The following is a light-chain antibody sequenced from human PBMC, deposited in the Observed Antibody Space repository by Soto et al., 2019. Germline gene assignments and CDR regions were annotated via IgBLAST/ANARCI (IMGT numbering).Light chain of an antibody. CDR3: GADHGSGSNFVVV. Sequence: QPVLTQPPSASASLGASVTLTCTLSSGYSNYKVDWYQQRPGKGPRFVMRGGTGGIVGSKGDGIPDRFSVLGSGLNRYLTIKNIQEEDESDYHCGADHGSGSNFVVVFGGGTQLTVL. CDR1: SGYSNYK. V-gene: IGLV9-49*01. J-gene: IGLJ2*01. CDR2: GGTGGIVG.